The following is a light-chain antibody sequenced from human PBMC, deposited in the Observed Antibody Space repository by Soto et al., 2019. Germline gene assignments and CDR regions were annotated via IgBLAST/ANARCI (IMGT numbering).Light chain of an antibody. CDR1: QSVSSY. CDR3: QQSYSTPVT. J-gene: IGKJ1*01. Sequence: EIVFIHPASTRSLYTGERATLSCRASQSVSSYLAWYQQKPGQAPRLLIYDASNRATGIPARFSGSGSGTDFTLTISSLQPEDFATYYCQQSYSTPVTFGQGTKVDI. V-gene: IGKV3-11*01. CDR2: DAS.